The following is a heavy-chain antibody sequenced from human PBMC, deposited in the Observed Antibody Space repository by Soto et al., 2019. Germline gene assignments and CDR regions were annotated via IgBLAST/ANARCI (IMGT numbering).Heavy chain of an antibody. V-gene: IGHV4-39*01. CDR1: GGSISSSSYY. CDR3: ARLGGSGSYYYGMDV. Sequence: SETLSLTCTVFGGSISSSSYYWGWIRQPPGKGLEWIGSIYYSGSTYYNPSLKSRVTISVDTSKNQFSLKLSSVTAADTAVYYCARLGGSGSYYYGMDVWGQGTTVTVSS. CDR2: IYYSGST. D-gene: IGHD6-19*01. J-gene: IGHJ6*02.